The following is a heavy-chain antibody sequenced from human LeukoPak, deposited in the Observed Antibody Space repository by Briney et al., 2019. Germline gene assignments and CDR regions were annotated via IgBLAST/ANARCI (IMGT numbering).Heavy chain of an antibody. CDR1: GISFTNAW. D-gene: IGHD1-7*01. J-gene: IGHJ6*02. CDR3: TTDKVAGTTYFYYGMDV. V-gene: IGHV3-15*07. Sequence: PGGSLRLSCAASGISFTNAWMNWVRQAPGKGLEWVGRIKSRADGGTARYAAPVKGRFIISRDDSRSMVYLEMNSLMTEDTAVYYCTTDKVAGTTYFYYGMDVWGQGTTVTVSS. CDR2: IKSRADGGTA.